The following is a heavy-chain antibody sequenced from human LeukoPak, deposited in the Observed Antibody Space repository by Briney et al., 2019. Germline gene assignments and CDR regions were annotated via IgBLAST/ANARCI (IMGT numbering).Heavy chain of an antibody. Sequence: GGSLRLSCAASGFTVSSNYMSWVRQAPGKGLEWVSVIYSGGSTYYADSVKGRFTISRDNYKNTLYLQMNSLRAEDTAVYYCARTSTYYDFWSGYYLPYYFDYWGQGTLVTVSS. CDR2: IYSGGST. V-gene: IGHV3-53*01. J-gene: IGHJ4*02. D-gene: IGHD3-3*01. CDR3: ARTSTYYDFWSGYYLPYYFDY. CDR1: GFTVSSNY.